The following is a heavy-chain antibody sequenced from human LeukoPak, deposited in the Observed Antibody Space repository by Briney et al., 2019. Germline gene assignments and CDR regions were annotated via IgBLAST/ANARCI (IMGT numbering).Heavy chain of an antibody. CDR1: GFTFSSYA. CDR3: XXXXXIAARPVFDY. V-gene: IGHV3-23*01. D-gene: IGHD6-6*01. Sequence: GGSLRLSCAASGFTFSSYAMSWVRQAPGKGLEWVSGISGSAGSKYYADSVKGRFTISRDNAKNSLYLQMNSLRAEDTAVYYXXXXXXIAARPVFDYWGQGTLVTVSS. J-gene: IGHJ4*02. CDR2: ISGSAGSK.